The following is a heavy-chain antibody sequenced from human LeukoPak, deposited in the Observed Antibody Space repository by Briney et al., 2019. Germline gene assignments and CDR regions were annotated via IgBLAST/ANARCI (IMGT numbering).Heavy chain of an antibody. CDR1: GFSFSSYA. J-gene: IGHJ5*02. Sequence: GGSLRLSCAASGFSFSSYAMSWVRQAPGKGLEWVATISVSGNTIYYADSVKGRFTISRDNAKNSLYLQMNSLRAEDTAVYYCARDLGVPAAIRWSWFDPWGQGTLVTVSS. D-gene: IGHD2-2*02. CDR2: ISVSGNTI. CDR3: ARDLGVPAAIRWSWFDP. V-gene: IGHV3-48*04.